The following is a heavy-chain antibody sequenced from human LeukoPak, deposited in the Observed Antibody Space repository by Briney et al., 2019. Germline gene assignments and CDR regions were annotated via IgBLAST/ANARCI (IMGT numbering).Heavy chain of an antibody. Sequence: GESLKISCKGSGYSFTSYWIGWVRQMPGKGLEWMGIIYPGDSDTRYSPSFQGQVTISADKSISTAYLQWSSLKASDTAMYYRARLEGQGGQQLVLSQHNWFDPWGQGTLVTVSS. CDR3: ARLEGQGGQQLVLSQHNWFDP. CDR2: IYPGDSDT. D-gene: IGHD6-13*01. V-gene: IGHV5-51*01. CDR1: GYSFTSYW. J-gene: IGHJ5*02.